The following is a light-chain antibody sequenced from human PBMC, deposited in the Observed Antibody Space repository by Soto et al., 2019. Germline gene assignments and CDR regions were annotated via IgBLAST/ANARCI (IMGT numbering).Light chain of an antibody. CDR1: QSLSTN. V-gene: IGKV3D-15*01. CDR2: GSS. CDR3: QQYNYWPYT. Sequence: EIVMTQSPATLSVSPGERVTLSCRASQSLSTNLAWYQQKPGQAPRLLIYGSSTRATGIAVRFRGSGSGAEFTLTISSLQSEDFAVYYCQQYNYWPYTFGQGTKLEI. J-gene: IGKJ2*01.